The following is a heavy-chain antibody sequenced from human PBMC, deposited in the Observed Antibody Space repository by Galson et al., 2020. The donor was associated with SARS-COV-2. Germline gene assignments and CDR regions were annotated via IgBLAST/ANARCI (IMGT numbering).Heavy chain of an antibody. Sequence: GGSLRLSCAASGFTFDDYAMHWVRQAPGKGLEWVSGISWNSGSIGYADSVKGRFTISRDNAKNSLYLQMNSLRAEDTALYYCAKDIRDSGSYAWGQGTLVTVSS. D-gene: IGHD1-26*01. V-gene: IGHV3-9*01. CDR1: GFTFDDYA. CDR2: ISWNSGSI. J-gene: IGHJ5*02. CDR3: AKDIRDSGSYA.